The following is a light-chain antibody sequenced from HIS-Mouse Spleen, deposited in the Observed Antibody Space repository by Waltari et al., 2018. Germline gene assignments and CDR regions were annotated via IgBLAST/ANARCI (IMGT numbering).Light chain of an antibody. CDR2: EDS. V-gene: IGLV3-10*01. J-gene: IGLJ2*01. CDR3: YSTDSSGNHRV. Sequence: SYELTQPPSVSVSPGQTARITCSGDALPKKYASWYQQKSGQAPVLVIYEDSKRPSGSPGRVSGSSSGTMATLTISGAKVEDEADYYCYSTDSSGNHRVFGGGTKLTVL. CDR1: ALPKKY.